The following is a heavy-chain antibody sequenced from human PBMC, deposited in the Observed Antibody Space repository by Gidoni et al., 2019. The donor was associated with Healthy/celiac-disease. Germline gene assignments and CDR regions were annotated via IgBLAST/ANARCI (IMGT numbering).Heavy chain of an antibody. Sequence: EVQLLESGGGLVQPGGSLRLSCAASGFTFSSYAMIWVRQAPGKGLEWVSAISGSGGSTYYADSVKGRFTISRDNSKNTLYLQMNSLRAEDTAVYYCAKARIHYDFWSGYLPRGWFDPWGQGTLVTVSS. D-gene: IGHD3-3*01. V-gene: IGHV3-23*01. CDR2: ISGSGGST. CDR1: GFTFSSYA. CDR3: AKARIHYDFWSGYLPRGWFDP. J-gene: IGHJ5*02.